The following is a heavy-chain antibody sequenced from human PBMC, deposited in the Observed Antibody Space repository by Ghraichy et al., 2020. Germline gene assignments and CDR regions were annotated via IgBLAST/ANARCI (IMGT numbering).Heavy chain of an antibody. J-gene: IGHJ4*02. CDR1: GFTFSNAW. CDR3: TTAAQLWFYNFDY. V-gene: IGHV3-15*07. CDR2: IKSKTDGGTT. Sequence: GGSLRLSCAASGFTFSNAWMNWVRQAPGKGLEWVGRIKSKTDGGTTDYAAPVKGRFTISRDDSKNTLYLQMNSLKTEDTAVYYCTTAAQLWFYNFDYWGQGTLVTVSS. D-gene: IGHD5-18*01.